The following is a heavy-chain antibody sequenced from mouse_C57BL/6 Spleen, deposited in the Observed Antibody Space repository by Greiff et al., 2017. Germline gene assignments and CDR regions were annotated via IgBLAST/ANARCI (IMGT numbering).Heavy chain of an antibody. J-gene: IGHJ2*01. Sequence: QVQLQQSGAELVKPGASVKLSCKASGYTFTEYTIHWVKQRSGQGLEWIGWFYPGSGSIKYNEKFKDKATLTADKSSSTVYMELSRLTSEDSAVYFCARHEVDYYGSNFPGFDYWGQGTTLTVSS. V-gene: IGHV1-62-2*01. CDR1: GYTFTEYT. CDR2: FYPGSGSI. CDR3: ARHEVDYYGSNFPGFDY. D-gene: IGHD1-1*01.